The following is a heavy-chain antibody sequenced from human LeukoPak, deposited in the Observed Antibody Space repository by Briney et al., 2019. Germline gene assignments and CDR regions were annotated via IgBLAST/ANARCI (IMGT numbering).Heavy chain of an antibody. CDR3: AKDLDYFDY. D-gene: IGHD3-16*01. CDR2: ISYSGST. J-gene: IGHJ4*02. V-gene: IGHV4-59*01. Sequence: KTSETLSLTWTVSGGSISSYSWSWIRQPPGKGLEWIGYISYSGSTNYSPSLKSGVTISVDTSKNQFSLKLRSVTAADTAVYYCAKDLDYFDYWGQGTLVTVSS. CDR1: GGSISSYS.